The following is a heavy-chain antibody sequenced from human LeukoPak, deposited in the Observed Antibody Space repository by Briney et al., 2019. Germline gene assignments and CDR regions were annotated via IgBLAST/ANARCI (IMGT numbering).Heavy chain of an antibody. CDR3: ARARGYCSSTSCSLDFGY. D-gene: IGHD2-2*01. J-gene: IGHJ4*02. CDR1: GGSISPYY. V-gene: IGHV4-59*01. CDR2: IYYSGST. Sequence: SETLSLTCTVSGGSISPYYWSWIRQPPGKGLEWIGYIYYSGSTNYNPPLKSRVTISVDTSKNQFSLRLSSVTAADTAVYYCARARGYCSSTSCSLDFGYWGQGTLVTVSS.